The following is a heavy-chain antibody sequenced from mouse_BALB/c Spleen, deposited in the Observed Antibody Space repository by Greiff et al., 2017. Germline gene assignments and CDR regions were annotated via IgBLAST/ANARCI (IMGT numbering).Heavy chain of an antibody. J-gene: IGHJ4*01. CDR2: IRSKSNNYAT. Sequence: VQLKESGGGLVQPKGSLKLSCAASGFTFNTYAMNWVRQAPGKGLEWVARIRSKSNNYATYYADSVKDRFTISRDDSQSMLYLQMNNLKTEDTAMYYCVRGGIVDYWGQGTSVTVSS. CDR3: VRGGIVDY. CDR1: GFTFNTYA. V-gene: IGHV10-1*02.